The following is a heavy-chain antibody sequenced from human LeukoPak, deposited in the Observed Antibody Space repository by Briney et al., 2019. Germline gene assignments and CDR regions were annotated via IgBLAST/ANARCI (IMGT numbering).Heavy chain of an antibody. CDR1: GYTFNRHG. Sequence: ASVKVSCKASGYTFNRHGISWVRQAPGQGPEWMGWINCYNGDTHYAQNYQGRLTMTTDTSTSTAYMELRSLRSDDTAVYYCARDPSNTSGNNAWFDYWGQGTLVTVSS. CDR3: ARDPSNTSGNNAWFDY. V-gene: IGHV1-18*01. D-gene: IGHD2-15*01. J-gene: IGHJ5*01. CDR2: INCYNGDT.